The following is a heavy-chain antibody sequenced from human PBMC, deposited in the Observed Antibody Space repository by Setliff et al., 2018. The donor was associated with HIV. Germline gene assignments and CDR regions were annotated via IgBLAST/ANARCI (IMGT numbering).Heavy chain of an antibody. Sequence: SETLSLTCAVYGGSFSGHYWSWIRQPPGKGLEWIGEVNHSGSTNYNPSLRSRVTISVDTSKNQFYLTLSSVTAADTAVYYCARGRVFCDGDSCYHFDYWGQGVLVTVSS. CDR2: VNHSGST. V-gene: IGHV4-34*01. CDR3: ARGRVFCDGDSCYHFDY. D-gene: IGHD2-21*02. CDR1: GGSFSGHY. J-gene: IGHJ4*02.